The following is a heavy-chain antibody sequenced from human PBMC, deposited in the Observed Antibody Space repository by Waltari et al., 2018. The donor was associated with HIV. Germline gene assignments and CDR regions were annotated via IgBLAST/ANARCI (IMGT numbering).Heavy chain of an antibody. V-gene: IGHV3-30*18. Sequence: QVQLVESGGGVVQPGKSLRLSCAASGFPFREYAMHWVRQAPGKGLEWVTVISSDGSNQYYADSVKGRFTISRDNSKNTLSLQVNSLKTEDTAVYYCAKDAYGGHPKNWFDSWGQGTLVTVSS. J-gene: IGHJ5*01. D-gene: IGHD3-10*01. CDR1: GFPFREYA. CDR3: AKDAYGGHPKNWFDS. CDR2: ISSDGSNQ.